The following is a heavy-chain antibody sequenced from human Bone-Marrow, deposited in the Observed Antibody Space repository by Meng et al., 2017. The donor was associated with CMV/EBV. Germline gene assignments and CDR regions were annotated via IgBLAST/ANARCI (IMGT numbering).Heavy chain of an antibody. CDR1: GFTFNNYD. CDR2: ISSTGGST. D-gene: IGHD2-2*02. CDR3: ARGYCSSTSCYTGSSYYYYGMDV. V-gene: IGHV3-23*01. J-gene: IGHJ6*02. Sequence: GESLKISCAASGFTFNNYDMSWVRQAPGKGLEWVAGISSTGGSTYYADAVKGRFAISRDNSKNMVHLQMNSLRGEDTAEYYCARGYCSSTSCYTGSSYYYYGMDVWGQGTTVTVSS.